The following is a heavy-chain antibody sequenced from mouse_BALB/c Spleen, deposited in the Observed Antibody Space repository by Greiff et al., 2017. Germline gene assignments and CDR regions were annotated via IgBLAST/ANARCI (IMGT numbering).Heavy chain of an antibody. J-gene: IGHJ3*01. V-gene: IGHV1S81*02. CDR1: GYTFTSYY. CDR3: TRVGNTWFAY. CDR2: INPSNGGT. Sequence: VQLQQPGAELVKPGASVKLSCKASGYTFTSYYMYWVKQRPGQGLEWIGGINPSNGGTNFNEKFKSKATLTVDKSSSTAYMQLSSLTSEDSAVYYCTRVGNTWFAYWGQGTLVTVSA. D-gene: IGHD2-1*01.